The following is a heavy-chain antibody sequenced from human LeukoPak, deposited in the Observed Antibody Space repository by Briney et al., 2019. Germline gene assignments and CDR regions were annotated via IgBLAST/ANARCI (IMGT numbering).Heavy chain of an antibody. CDR1: GYTFTSYG. CDR2: ISAYNGNT. J-gene: IGHJ4*02. V-gene: IGHV1-18*01. D-gene: IGHD5-12*01. CDR3: ARSEVATIARGDFDY. Sequence: GASVKVSCKASGYTFTSYGISWVRQAPGQGLEWMGWISAYNGNTNYAQKLQGRVTMTTDTSTSTAYMELRSLRSDDTAVYYCARSEVATIARGDFDYWGQGTLVTVSS.